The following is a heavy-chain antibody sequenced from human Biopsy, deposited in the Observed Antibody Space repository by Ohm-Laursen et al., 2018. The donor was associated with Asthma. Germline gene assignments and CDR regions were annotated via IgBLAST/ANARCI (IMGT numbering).Heavy chain of an antibody. J-gene: IGHJ4*02. Sequence: PTQTLTLTRSFSGFSLSSSGANVNWIRQPPGKALEWLDRIVWGEDKFYSTSLRTRLTISQVSSEDQEVLTMSNMRPVDTASYYCTRHNDYWGPGILVTVSS. D-gene: IGHD1-14*01. V-gene: IGHV2-70*04. CDR1: GFSLSSSGAN. CDR3: TRHNDY. CDR2: IVWGEDK.